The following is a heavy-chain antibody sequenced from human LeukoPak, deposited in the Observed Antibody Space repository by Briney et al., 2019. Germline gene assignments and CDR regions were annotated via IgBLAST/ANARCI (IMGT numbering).Heavy chain of an antibody. CDR3: ARGRYGLGFDY. CDR2: IYYSGST. V-gene: IGHV4-31*03. J-gene: IGHJ4*02. CDR1: GGSISSGGYY. D-gene: IGHD1-14*01. Sequence: SETLSLTCTVSGGSISSGGYYWSWIRQHPGKGLEWIGYIYYSGSTNYNPSLKSRVTISVDTSKNQFSLKLSSVTAADTAVYYRARGRYGLGFDYWGQGTLVTVSS.